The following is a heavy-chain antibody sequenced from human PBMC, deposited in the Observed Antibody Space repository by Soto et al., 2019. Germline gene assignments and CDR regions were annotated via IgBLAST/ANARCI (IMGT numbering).Heavy chain of an antibody. J-gene: IGHJ5*02. V-gene: IGHV3-23*01. D-gene: IGHD2-2*01. CDR1: GFTFSSYA. Sequence: RGSLRLSCAASGFTFSSYAMSWCRQAPGKGLEWVSAISGSGGSTYYADSVKGRFTISRDNSKNTLYLQMNSLRAEDTAVYYCAKENRLVVVPAGWFDPWGQGTLVTVSS. CDR2: ISGSGGST. CDR3: AKENRLVVVPAGWFDP.